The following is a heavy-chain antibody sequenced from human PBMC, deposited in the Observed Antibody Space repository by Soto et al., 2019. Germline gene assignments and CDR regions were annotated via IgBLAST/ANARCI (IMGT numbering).Heavy chain of an antibody. V-gene: IGHV4-34*01. CDR2: INHSGST. J-gene: IGHJ6*02. Sequence: PSETLSLTCAVYGGSFSGYYWSWIRQPPGKGLEWIGEINHSGSTNYNPSLKSRVTISVDTSKNQFSLKLSSVTAADTAVYYCARGPPPLYYYGSGSYSQAYYYYGMDVWGQGTTVTVSS. D-gene: IGHD3-10*01. CDR3: ARGPPPLYYYGSGSYSQAYYYYGMDV. CDR1: GGSFSGYY.